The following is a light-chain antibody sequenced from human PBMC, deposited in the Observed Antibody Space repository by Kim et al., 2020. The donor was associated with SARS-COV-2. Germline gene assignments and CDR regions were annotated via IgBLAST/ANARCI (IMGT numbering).Light chain of an antibody. V-gene: IGKV3-20*01. J-gene: IGKJ2*01. Sequence: EIVLTQSPGTLCLSPGERATLSCRASQTVTTTSLACYQRKPGQAPRLLIFGTSSRATGIPDRFSGSGSGTDFTLTISRLEPEDFAVYYCQYFGSSYTFGQGTKLEI. CDR1: QTVTTTS. CDR2: GTS. CDR3: QYFGSSYT.